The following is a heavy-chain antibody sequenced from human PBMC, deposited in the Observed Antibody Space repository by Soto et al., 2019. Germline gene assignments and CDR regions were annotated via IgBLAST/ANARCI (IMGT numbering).Heavy chain of an antibody. V-gene: IGHV3-64D*08. J-gene: IGHJ4*02. D-gene: IGHD2-8*01. CDR1: GFTFSSYA. CDR2: ISSNGGST. CDR3: VKDRLYCPNGVCYPSEWLDHAFEY. Sequence: GGALILSGSSSGFTFSSYAMHWVRQAPGKGLEYVSAISSNGGSTYYADSVKGRFTISRDNSKNTLYLQMSSRRAEDTAVYYCVKDRLYCPNGVCYPSEWLDHAFEYWGQGTLVTVS.